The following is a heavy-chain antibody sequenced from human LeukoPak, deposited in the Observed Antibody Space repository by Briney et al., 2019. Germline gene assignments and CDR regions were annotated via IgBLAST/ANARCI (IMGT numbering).Heavy chain of an antibody. V-gene: IGHV4-31*03. CDR2: IYYSGST. J-gene: IGHJ4*02. Sequence: SETLSLTCTVSGGSISSGGYYWSWIRQHPGKGLEWIGYIYYSGSTYHNPSLKSRVTISVDTSKNQFSLKLSSVTAADTAVYYCARGQDSNYDLFEFDYWGQGTLVTVSS. CDR1: GGSISSGGYY. D-gene: IGHD4-11*01. CDR3: ARGQDSNYDLFEFDY.